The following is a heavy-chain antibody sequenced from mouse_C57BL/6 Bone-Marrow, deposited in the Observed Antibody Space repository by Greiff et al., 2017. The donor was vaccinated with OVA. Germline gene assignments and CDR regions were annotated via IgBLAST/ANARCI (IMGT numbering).Heavy chain of an antibody. Sequence: EVKLMESGGGLVKPGGSLKLSCAASGFTFSSYAMSWVRQTQEKRLEWVATISDGGSYTYYPDNVKGRFTISRDNAKNNLYLQMSHLKSEDTAMYYCARDDGSSFYAMDYWGQGTSVTVSS. D-gene: IGHD1-1*01. CDR2: ISDGGSYT. J-gene: IGHJ4*01. V-gene: IGHV5-4*01. CDR3: ARDDGSSFYAMDY. CDR1: GFTFSSYA.